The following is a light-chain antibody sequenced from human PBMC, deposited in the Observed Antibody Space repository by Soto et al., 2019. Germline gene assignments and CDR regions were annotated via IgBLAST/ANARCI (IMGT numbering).Light chain of an antibody. CDR1: RTIGTN. V-gene: IGKV3-15*01. CDR3: QQYADWPLT. Sequence: IVMTQSPATVSVSPGESASLSCRASRTIGTNLGWYQQKPGQAPRLLISKTSTRATGVPARFSGSGSGTEFTLTITSLQSEDIAVYYCQQYADWPLTFSGGTKVDIK. J-gene: IGKJ4*01. CDR2: KTS.